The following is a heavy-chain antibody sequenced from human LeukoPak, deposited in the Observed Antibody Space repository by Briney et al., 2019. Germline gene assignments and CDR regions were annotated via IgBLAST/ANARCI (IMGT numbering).Heavy chain of an antibody. CDR1: GFTFSSYS. Sequence: GGSLRLSCAASGFTFSSYSMNWVRQAPGKGLEWVSSISSSSSYIYYADSVKGRFTISRDNAKNSLYLQMNSLRAEDTAVYYCARDGVLGFGELEDFDYWGQGTLVTVSS. D-gene: IGHD3-10*01. V-gene: IGHV3-21*01. CDR3: ARDGVLGFGELEDFDY. J-gene: IGHJ4*02. CDR2: ISSSSSYI.